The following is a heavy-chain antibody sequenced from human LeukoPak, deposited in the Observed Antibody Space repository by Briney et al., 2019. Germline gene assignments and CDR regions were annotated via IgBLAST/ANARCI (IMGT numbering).Heavy chain of an antibody. CDR2: FVPEDGET. CDR3: ATDAPWVTTLGY. Sequence: GASVKVSCKVSGYTLTELSMHWVRQAPGKGLEWMGGFVPEDGETIYAQKFQGRVTMTEDTSTDTAYMELSSLRSEDTAVYYCATDAPWVTTLGYWGQGTLVTVSS. V-gene: IGHV1-24*01. D-gene: IGHD4-17*01. J-gene: IGHJ4*02. CDR1: GYTLTELS.